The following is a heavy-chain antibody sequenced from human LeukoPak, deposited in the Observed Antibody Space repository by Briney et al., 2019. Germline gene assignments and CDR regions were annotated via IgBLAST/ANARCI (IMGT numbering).Heavy chain of an antibody. J-gene: IGHJ3*02. D-gene: IGHD3-10*01. V-gene: IGHV3-23*01. CDR1: GFTFSSYA. Sequence: GGSLRLSCAASGFTFSSYAMSWVRQAPGKGLEWVSAISGSGGSTYYADSVKGRFTISRDNSKNTLYLQMNSLRAEDTAVCYCAKALWFGELLYSHAFDIWGQGTMVTVSS. CDR3: AKALWFGELLYSHAFDI. CDR2: ISGSGGST.